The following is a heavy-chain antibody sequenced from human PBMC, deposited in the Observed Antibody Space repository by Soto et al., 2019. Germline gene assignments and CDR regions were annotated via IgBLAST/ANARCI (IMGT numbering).Heavy chain of an antibody. CDR3: AKTITMVRGVIIPYYYYGMDV. Sequence: ASVKVSCKASGYTFTSYGISWVRQAPGQGLEWMGWISAYNGNTNYAQKLQGRVTMTTDTSTSTAYMELRSLRSDDTAVYYCAKTITMVRGVIIPYYYYGMDVRGQGTTVTVSS. J-gene: IGHJ6*02. CDR2: ISAYNGNT. D-gene: IGHD3-10*01. V-gene: IGHV1-18*04. CDR1: GYTFTSYG.